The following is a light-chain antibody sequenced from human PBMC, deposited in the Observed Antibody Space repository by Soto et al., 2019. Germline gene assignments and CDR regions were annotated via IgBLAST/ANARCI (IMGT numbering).Light chain of an antibody. CDR1: SSDVGGYNY. V-gene: IGLV2-11*01. CDR2: DVS. CDR3: CSYAGSYTEV. Sequence: QSALTQPRSVSGSHGQSVTISCTGTSSDVGGYNYVSWYQQHPGKAPKFMIYDVSKRPSGVPDRFSGSKSGNTASLTISGLQAEDEADYYCCSYAGSYTEVFGGGTKLTVL. J-gene: IGLJ2*01.